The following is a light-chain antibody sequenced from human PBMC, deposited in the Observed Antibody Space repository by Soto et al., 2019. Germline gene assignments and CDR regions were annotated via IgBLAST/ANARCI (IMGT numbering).Light chain of an antibody. CDR3: QQYETFSGT. Sequence: IQITQSPSPLSASAGDPVTVTCRASQCVSGWLAWYQQKPGEAPKLLIYDASALPRGVPSRFSGSGSGTKFTLTIASLQPDDFATYYCQQYETFSGTFGPGTKVDIK. V-gene: IGKV1-5*01. J-gene: IGKJ1*01. CDR1: QCVSGW. CDR2: DAS.